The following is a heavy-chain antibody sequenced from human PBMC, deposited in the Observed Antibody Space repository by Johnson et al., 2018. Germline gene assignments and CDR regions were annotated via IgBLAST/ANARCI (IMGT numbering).Heavy chain of an antibody. CDR1: GFTFDDYA. CDR2: IRWTSGSI. Sequence: VQLVESGGGLVQPGRSLRLSCAASGFTFDDYAMHWVRPAPGKGLEWVSGIRWTSGSIGYADSVKGRFTISRANAKTSLYLQRNSLRAEEPAVEYCTRAGLMKHYYDSSGYYGSHYYGMDVCGQGPTVTVSS. CDR3: TRAGLMKHYYDSSGYYGSHYYGMDV. V-gene: IGHV3-9*01. D-gene: IGHD3-22*01. J-gene: IGHJ6*02.